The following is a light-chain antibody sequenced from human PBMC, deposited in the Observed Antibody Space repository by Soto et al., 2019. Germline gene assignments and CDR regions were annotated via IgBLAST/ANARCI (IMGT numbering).Light chain of an antibody. J-gene: IGKJ4*01. Sequence: EIVMTQSPATLSVSPGEGATLSCRASQSVRSDLAWYQHQPGLAPRLLIYGVSTSATGIPVRFSGSGSGTEFTLSISSLQSEDSAIYYCQHYNNLPLTFGGGTKVDIK. CDR1: QSVRSD. V-gene: IGKV3-15*01. CDR3: QHYNNLPLT. CDR2: GVS.